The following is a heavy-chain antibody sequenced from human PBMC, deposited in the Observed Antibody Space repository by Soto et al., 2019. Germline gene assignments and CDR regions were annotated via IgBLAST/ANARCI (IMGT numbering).Heavy chain of an antibody. D-gene: IGHD3-10*01. V-gene: IGHV3-30*03. CDR3: ARDWVWFGAHPIDY. Sequence: QVQLVESGGGVVQPGGSLRLSCAASGFTFSNYGMHWVRQAPGKGLEWVAVISYDGSNKYYADSVKCRFTISRDKSNNTLYLQMNILTTEDTAVYYCARDWVWFGAHPIDYWGQGTLVTVSS. CDR2: ISYDGSNK. CDR1: GFTFSNYG. J-gene: IGHJ4*02.